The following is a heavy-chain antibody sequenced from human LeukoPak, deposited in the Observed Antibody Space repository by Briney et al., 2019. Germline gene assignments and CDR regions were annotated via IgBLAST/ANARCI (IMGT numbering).Heavy chain of an antibody. CDR3: ARGDYGVSYYYYYMDV. J-gene: IGHJ6*03. CDR2: LNHSGST. CDR1: GGSFSGYY. D-gene: IGHD4-17*01. V-gene: IGHV4-34*01. Sequence: PSETLSLTCAVYGGSFSGYYWSWVRQPPGEGVERMGELNHSGSTKYNPSLKSRVTISVDTSKIHFSRKLSSVTAADPAVYYCARGDYGVSYYYYYMDVWGEGTTVTISS.